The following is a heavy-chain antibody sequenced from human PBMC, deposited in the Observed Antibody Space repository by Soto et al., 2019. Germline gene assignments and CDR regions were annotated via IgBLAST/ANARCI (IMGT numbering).Heavy chain of an antibody. J-gene: IGHJ6*03. CDR3: ARVVVAATPVPPDYYYYYMDV. D-gene: IGHD2-15*01. CDR1: GYTFTSYG. Sequence: ASVKVSCKASGYTFTSYGISWVRQAPGQGLEWMGWISAYNGNTNYAQKLQGRVTMTTDTSTSTAYMELRSLRSDDTAVYYCARVVVAATPVPPDYYYYYMDVWGKGTTVTVAS. CDR2: ISAYNGNT. V-gene: IGHV1-18*01.